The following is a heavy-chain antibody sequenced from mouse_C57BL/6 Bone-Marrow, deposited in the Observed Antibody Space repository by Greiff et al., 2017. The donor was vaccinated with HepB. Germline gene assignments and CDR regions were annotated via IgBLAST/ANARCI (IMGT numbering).Heavy chain of an antibody. CDR2: ISSGGDYI. CDR3: TRDTACASGSSYKVFAY. CDR1: GFTFSSYA. Sequence: EVKLVESGEGLVKPGGSLKLSCAASGFTFSSYAMSWVRQTPEKRLEWVAYISSGGDYIYYADTVKGRFTISRDNARNTLYLQMSSLKSEDTAMYYCTRDTACASGSSYKVFAYWGQGTLVTVSA. D-gene: IGHD1-1*01. V-gene: IGHV5-9-1*02. J-gene: IGHJ3*01.